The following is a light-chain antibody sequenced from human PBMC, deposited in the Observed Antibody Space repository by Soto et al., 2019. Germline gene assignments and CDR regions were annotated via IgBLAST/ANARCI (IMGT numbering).Light chain of an antibody. CDR2: DVF. J-gene: IGKJ3*01. CDR3: QQYNSYRVT. CDR1: QSISSW. V-gene: IGKV1-5*01. Sequence: DIQSTQFPSSLSASVGDRVPLTCRARQSISSWLAWYQQKPGKAPKLLIFDVFSLESGVPSRFSGSRSGTEFTLTISSLQPDDYATYYCQQYNSYRVTFGHGTKVDIK.